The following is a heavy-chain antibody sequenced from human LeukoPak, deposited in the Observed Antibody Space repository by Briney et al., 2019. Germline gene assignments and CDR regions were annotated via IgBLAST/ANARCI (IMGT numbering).Heavy chain of an antibody. CDR1: GFTFISSV. CDR3: AADQNYGDYHFDY. CDR2: IVVGSGNT. J-gene: IGHJ4*02. V-gene: IGHV1-58*01. Sequence: ASVKVSCKASGFTFISSVVQWVRQARGQRLEWIGWIVVGSGNTKYVQKFQERVTITRDMSTSTVYMELRSLRSEGTAVYYWAADQNYGDYHFDYWGQGAQVSVSS. D-gene: IGHD4-17*01.